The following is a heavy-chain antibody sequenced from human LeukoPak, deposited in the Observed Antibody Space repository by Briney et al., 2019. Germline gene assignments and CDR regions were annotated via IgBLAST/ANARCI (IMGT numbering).Heavy chain of an antibody. CDR2: IYTSGST. CDR3: ARALNWGSLGAFDI. V-gene: IGHV4-4*07. Sequence: SETLSLTCTVSGGSISSYYWSWIRQPAGKGLEWIGRIYTSGSTNYNPSLKSRVTMSVDTSKNQFSLKLSSVTAADTAVYYCARALNWGSLGAFDIWGQGTMATVSS. D-gene: IGHD7-27*01. J-gene: IGHJ3*02. CDR1: GGSISSYY.